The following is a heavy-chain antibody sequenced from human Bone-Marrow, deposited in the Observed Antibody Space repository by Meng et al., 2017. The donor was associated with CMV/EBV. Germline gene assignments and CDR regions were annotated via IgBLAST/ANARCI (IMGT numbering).Heavy chain of an antibody. V-gene: IGHV4-34*01. D-gene: IGHD2-2*02. CDR1: GGSFSGYY. J-gene: IGHJ5*02. CDR2: INHSGST. CDR3: ARGRRRYCSSTSCYMGWFDP. Sequence: GSLRLSCAVYGGSFSGYYWSWIRQPPGKGLEWIGEINHSGSTNYNPSLKSRVTISVDTSKNQFSLKLSSVTAADTAAYYCARGRRRYCSSTSCYMGWFDPWGQGTLVTVSS.